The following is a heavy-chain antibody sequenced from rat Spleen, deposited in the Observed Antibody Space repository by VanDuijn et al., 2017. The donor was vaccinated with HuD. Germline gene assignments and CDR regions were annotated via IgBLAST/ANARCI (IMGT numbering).Heavy chain of an antibody. J-gene: IGHJ2*01. CDR2: ISYDGSST. Sequence: EVQLVESGGGLVQPGRSMKLSCAASGFTFSDYYMAWVRQAPKKGLEWVASISYDGSSTYYRDSVKGRFTISRDNAKSTLYLQMNSLRSEDTATYYCTRVAFDYWGQGVMVTVSS. CDR1: GFTFSDYY. V-gene: IGHV5-22*01. CDR3: TRVAFDY.